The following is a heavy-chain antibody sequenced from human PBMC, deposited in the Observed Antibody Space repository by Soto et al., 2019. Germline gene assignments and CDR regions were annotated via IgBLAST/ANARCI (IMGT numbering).Heavy chain of an antibody. CDR2: TRSTASGGTT. CDR3: TRDPLKESSSSWYGTYYYYGMDV. D-gene: IGHD6-13*01. V-gene: IGHV3-49*04. CDR1: GFTFGDYA. J-gene: IGHJ6*02. Sequence: PGGSLRLSCTASGFTFGDYAMSLERQAPGKGLECVCFTRSTASGGTTEYAASVKGRFTISRDDSKSIAYLQMNSLKTEDTAVYYCTRDPLKESSSSWYGTYYYYGMDVWGQGTTVTVSS.